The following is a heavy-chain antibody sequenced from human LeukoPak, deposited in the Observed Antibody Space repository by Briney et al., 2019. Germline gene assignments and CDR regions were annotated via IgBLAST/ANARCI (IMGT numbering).Heavy chain of an antibody. CDR3: ARESSSGWYYFDS. V-gene: IGHV4-59*01. D-gene: IGHD6-19*01. CDR1: GGSLSSYY. Sequence: PSETLSLTCTVSGGSLSSYYWSWIRQPQGKGLEWIGHIYYSGSTNYNRSLQSRVIISLDTSRSQFSLKLRSVIVADTAVYYCARESSSGWYYFDSWGQGTLVTVSS. CDR2: IYYSGST. J-gene: IGHJ4*02.